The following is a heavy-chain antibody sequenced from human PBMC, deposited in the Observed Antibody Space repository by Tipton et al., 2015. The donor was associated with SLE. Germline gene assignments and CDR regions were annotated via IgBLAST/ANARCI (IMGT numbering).Heavy chain of an antibody. CDR3: ATGGGFRKRSFDY. J-gene: IGHJ4*02. D-gene: IGHD3-16*01. CDR1: GGSINSYTYY. V-gene: IGHV4-39*07. CDR2: IYYGGTT. Sequence: TLSLTCTVSGGSINSYTYYWGWNRQPPGKGLEWIGSIYYGGTTNYNPSLKSRAAISVDTSKNQFSLKLSSVTAADTAVYYCATGGGFRKRSFDYWGQGTLVTVSS.